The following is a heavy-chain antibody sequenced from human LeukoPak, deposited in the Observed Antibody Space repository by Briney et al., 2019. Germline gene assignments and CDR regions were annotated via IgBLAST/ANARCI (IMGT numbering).Heavy chain of an antibody. Sequence: GGSLRLSCAASGFTFSSYAMIWVRQAPGKGLEWVSAISGSGGSTYYADFVKGRFTISRDNSKHTLYLQMKRLRAGDTAVYYCAKDRSTIALDYWGQGTLVTVSS. CDR1: GFTFSSYA. CDR3: AKDRSTIALDY. CDR2: ISGSGGST. V-gene: IGHV3-23*01. J-gene: IGHJ4*02. D-gene: IGHD5/OR15-5a*01.